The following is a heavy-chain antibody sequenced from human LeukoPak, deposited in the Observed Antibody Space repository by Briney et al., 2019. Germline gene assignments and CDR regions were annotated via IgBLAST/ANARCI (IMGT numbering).Heavy chain of an antibody. J-gene: IGHJ4*02. Sequence: PGGSLRLSCAASGFTFDDYGMSWVRQAPGKGLEWVSGINWNGGSTGYADSVKGRFTISRDNAKNSLYLQMNSLRAGDTAVYYCARGYSSSFEGGYWGQGTLVTVSS. D-gene: IGHD6-13*01. CDR1: GFTFDDYG. CDR2: INWNGGST. V-gene: IGHV3-20*04. CDR3: ARGYSSSFEGGY.